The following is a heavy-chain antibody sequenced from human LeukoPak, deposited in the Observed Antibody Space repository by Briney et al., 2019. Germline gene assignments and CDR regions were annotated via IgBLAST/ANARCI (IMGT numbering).Heavy chain of an antibody. CDR2: INHSGST. CDR1: GGSITDYY. J-gene: IGHJ3*02. Sequence: PSETLSLTCALSGGSITDYYYNWVRQPPGKGLEWIGEINHSGSTTYNPSLKSRVTISVDTSKKQFSLKLSSVTAADTAFYYCARYIVSYPHDAFDIWGQGTMVTVSS. V-gene: IGHV4-34*01. D-gene: IGHD1-26*01. CDR3: ARYIVSYPHDAFDI.